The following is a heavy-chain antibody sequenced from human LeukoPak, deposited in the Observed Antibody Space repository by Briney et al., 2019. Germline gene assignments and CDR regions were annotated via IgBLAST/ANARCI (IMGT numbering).Heavy chain of an antibody. CDR2: IYTSGST. CDR3: ARYSSGWSDY. J-gene: IGHJ4*02. Sequence: SETLSLTCTVSGGSISSGSYYWSWIRQPAGKGLEWIGRIYTSGSTNYNPSLKSRVTISVDTSKNQFSLKLSSVTAADTAVYYCARYSSGWSDYWGQGTLVTVSS. D-gene: IGHD6-19*01. CDR1: GGSISSGSYY. V-gene: IGHV4-61*02.